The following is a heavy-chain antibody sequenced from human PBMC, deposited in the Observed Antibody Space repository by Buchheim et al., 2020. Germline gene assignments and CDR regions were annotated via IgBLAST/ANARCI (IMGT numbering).Heavy chain of an antibody. D-gene: IGHD4-17*01. Sequence: EVQLVESGGGLVKPGGSLRLSCAASGFTFSNAWMSWVRQAPGKGLEWVGRIKSKTDGGTTDYAAPVKGRFTIPRDDSKNTLYLQMNSLKTEDTAVYYCTTDFATVYYYYYYYMDVWGKGTT. CDR2: IKSKTDGGTT. J-gene: IGHJ6*03. V-gene: IGHV3-15*01. CDR3: TTDFATVYYYYYYYMDV. CDR1: GFTFSNAW.